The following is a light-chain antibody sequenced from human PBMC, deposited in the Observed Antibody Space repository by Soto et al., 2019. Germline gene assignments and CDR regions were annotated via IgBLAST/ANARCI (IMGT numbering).Light chain of an antibody. CDR2: DAS. CDR1: QSVSSY. V-gene: IGKV3-11*01. Sequence: EIVLTQSPATLSLSPGERATLSCRASQSVSSYLAWYQQKPGQAPRLLIYDASNRATGIPARFSGSGSGTDFTLTISSLEPEDFALYYCQHRIYGPPEVTFGQGTRLEIK. CDR3: QHRIYGPPEVT. J-gene: IGKJ5*01.